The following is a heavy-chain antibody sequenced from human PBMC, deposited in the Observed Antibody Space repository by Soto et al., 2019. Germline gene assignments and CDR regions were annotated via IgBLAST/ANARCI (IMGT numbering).Heavy chain of an antibody. CDR1: GFTFTSSA. V-gene: IGHV1-58*01. CDR3: AADGSGSRSHYYYYYGMDV. J-gene: IGHJ6*02. D-gene: IGHD1-26*01. CDR2: IVVGSGNT. Sequence: SVKVSCKASGFTFTSSAVQWVRQARGQRLEWIGWIVVGSGNTNYAQKFQERVTITRDMSTSTAYMELSSLRSEDTAVYYCAADGSGSRSHYYYYYGMDVWGQGTTVTVSS.